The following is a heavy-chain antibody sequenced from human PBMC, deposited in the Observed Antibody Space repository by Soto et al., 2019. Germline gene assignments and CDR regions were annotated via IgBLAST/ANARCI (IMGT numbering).Heavy chain of an antibody. CDR3: ARHWSTSVNNFFDP. D-gene: IGHD1-20*01. CDR2: INYSGNS. Sequence: SETLSLTCSVSGGPIRSYTYYWAWIRQPPGKGLEWIGSINYSGNSYHDPSLRSRLTISVDTSKSQFSLKLSSVTAADTAVYFCARHWSTSVNNFFDPWGQGTLVTVSS. CDR1: GGPIRSYTYY. J-gene: IGHJ5*02. V-gene: IGHV4-39*01.